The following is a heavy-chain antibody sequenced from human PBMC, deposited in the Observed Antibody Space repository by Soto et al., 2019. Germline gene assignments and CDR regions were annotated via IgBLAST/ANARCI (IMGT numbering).Heavy chain of an antibody. J-gene: IGHJ4*02. D-gene: IGHD5-12*01. V-gene: IGHV4-61*01. CDR3: ARDGGGYNFFDY. Sequence: PSETLSLTCTVSGGSVSSGSYYWSWIRQPPGKGLEWIGYIYYSGSTNYNPSLKSRVTISVDTSKNQFSLKLSSVTAADTAVYYCARDGGGYNFFDYWGQGTPVTVSS. CDR1: GGSVSSGSYY. CDR2: IYYSGST.